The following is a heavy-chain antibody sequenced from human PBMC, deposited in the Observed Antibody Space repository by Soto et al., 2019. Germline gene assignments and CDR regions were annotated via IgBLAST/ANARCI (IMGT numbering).Heavy chain of an antibody. D-gene: IGHD6-13*01. V-gene: IGHV2-26*01. CDR2: IFSNDEK. J-gene: IGHJ4*02. Sequence: QVTLKESGPVLVNPTETLTLTCTVSGFSLSNARMGVSWIRQPPGKALEWLAHIFSNDEKSYSTSLKSRLTISKDTSKSQVVLTMTNMDPVDTATYYCARGYSSSWYGYYFDYWGQGTLVTVSS. CDR1: GFSLSNARMG. CDR3: ARGYSSSWYGYYFDY.